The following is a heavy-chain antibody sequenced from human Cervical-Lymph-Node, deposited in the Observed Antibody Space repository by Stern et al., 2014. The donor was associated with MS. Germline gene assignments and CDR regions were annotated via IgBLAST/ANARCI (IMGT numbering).Heavy chain of an antibody. CDR3: ARQRYFDY. CDR2: IFPGGSDI. CDR1: GYTFTSYW. V-gene: IGHV5-51*01. J-gene: IGHJ4*02. Sequence: EVQLVESGPEVKRPGESLKISCQASGYTFTSYWIGWVRQMPGKGLEWIAIIFPGGSDIRYSPSLPGQVPISADKSSSTAYLQWNNLKASDTAIYYCARQRYFDYWGQGTLVTVSS.